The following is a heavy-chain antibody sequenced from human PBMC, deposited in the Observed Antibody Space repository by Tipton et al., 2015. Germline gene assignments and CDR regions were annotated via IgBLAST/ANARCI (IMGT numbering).Heavy chain of an antibody. Sequence: TLSLTCTVSGGSTSSRGYYWSWIRQHPGKGLEWIGYIYYSGSTYYNPSLNSRVTISVDTSKNQFSLKLTSVTAADTAVYYCARGQRGYPFWGQGTLVTVSS. J-gene: IGHJ4*02. D-gene: IGHD3-22*01. V-gene: IGHV4-31*03. CDR1: GGSTSSRGYY. CDR3: ARGQRGYPF. CDR2: IYYSGST.